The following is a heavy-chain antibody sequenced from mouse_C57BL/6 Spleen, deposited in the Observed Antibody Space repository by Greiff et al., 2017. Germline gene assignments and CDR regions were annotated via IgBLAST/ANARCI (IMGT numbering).Heavy chain of an antibody. Sequence: QVQLQQSGPELVKPGASVKISCKASGYAFSSSWMNWVKQRPGQGLEWVGRIYPGDGDTNYNGKFKGKATLTADKSSSTAYMQLSSLTSEDSAVYFCARSKYLAWFAYWGQGTLVTVSA. V-gene: IGHV1-82*01. CDR3: ARSKYLAWFAY. D-gene: IGHD5-1*01. J-gene: IGHJ3*01. CDR2: IYPGDGDT. CDR1: GYAFSSSW.